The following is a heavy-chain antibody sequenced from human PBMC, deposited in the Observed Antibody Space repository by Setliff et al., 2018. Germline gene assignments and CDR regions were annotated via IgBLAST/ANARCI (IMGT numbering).Heavy chain of an antibody. CDR1: GFTFSTYW. CDR3: AKDRSGSKAYYYCGMDV. J-gene: IGHJ6*02. CDR2: IKQDGSEK. V-gene: IGHV3-7*01. D-gene: IGHD3-10*01. Sequence: GGSLRLSCAASGFTFSTYWMSWVRQAPGKGLEWVANIKQDGSEKYYVDSVKGRFSISRDNAKNSLYRQMNSLRAEDTAVYYCAKDRSGSKAYYYCGMDVWGQVTTVSVSS.